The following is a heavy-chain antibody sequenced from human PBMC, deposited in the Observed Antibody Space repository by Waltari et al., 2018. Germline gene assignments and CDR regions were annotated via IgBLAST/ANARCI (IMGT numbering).Heavy chain of an antibody. V-gene: IGHV3-53*01. CDR3: ARDSKFDP. CDR2: INSGGTT. CDR1: GFSISENY. D-gene: IGHD4-4*01. Sequence: EVQLVESGGGLIQPGGSLRLSCAASGFSISENYMSWVRQAPGKGLDWVSFINSGGTTYYADSVKGRFTISRDNSKNTVYLQMNSLRAEDTAMYYCARDSKFDPWGQGTLVTVSS. J-gene: IGHJ5*02.